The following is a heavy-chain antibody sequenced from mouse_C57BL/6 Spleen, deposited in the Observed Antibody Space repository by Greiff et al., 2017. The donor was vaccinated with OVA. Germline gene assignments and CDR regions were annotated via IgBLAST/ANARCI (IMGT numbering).Heavy chain of an antibody. Sequence: QVQLQQPGAELVRPGSSVKLSCKASGYTFTSYWMHWVKQRPIQGLEWIGNIDPSDSETHYNQKFKDKATLTVDKSSSTAYMQLSSLTYEDSAVYYCARFSSGYAMDYWGQGTSVTVSS. CDR2: IDPSDSET. V-gene: IGHV1-52*01. D-gene: IGHD3-2*02. CDR3: ARFSSGYAMDY. CDR1: GYTFTSYW. J-gene: IGHJ4*01.